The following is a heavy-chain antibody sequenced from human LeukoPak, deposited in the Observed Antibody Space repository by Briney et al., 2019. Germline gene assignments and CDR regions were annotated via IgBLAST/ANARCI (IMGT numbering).Heavy chain of an antibody. CDR2: INHSGST. J-gene: IGHJ5*02. D-gene: IGHD6-13*01. CDR1: GGSFSGYY. CDR3: AGIAARKGWFDP. V-gene: IGHV4-34*01. Sequence: SETLSLTCAVYGGSFSGYYWSWIRQPPGKGLEWIGEINHSGSTNYNPSLKSRVTISVDTSKNQFSLKLSSVTAADTAVYYCAGIAARKGWFDPWGQGTLVTVSS.